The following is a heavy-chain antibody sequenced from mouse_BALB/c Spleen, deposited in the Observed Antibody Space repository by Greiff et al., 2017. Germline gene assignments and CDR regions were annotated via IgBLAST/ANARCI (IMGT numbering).Heavy chain of an antibody. CDR2: ISSCGST. D-gene: IGHD2-2*01. V-gene: IGHV5-6-5*01. CDR3: ARAPRYGYDVGWYFDV. J-gene: IGHJ1*01. CDR1: GFTFSSYA. Sequence: EVQLVESGGGLVKPGGSLKLSCAASGFTFSSYAMSWVRQTPEKRLEWVASISSCGSTYYPDSVKGRFTISRDNARNILYLQVSSLRSEDTAMYYCARAPRYGYDVGWYFDVWGAGTTVTVSS.